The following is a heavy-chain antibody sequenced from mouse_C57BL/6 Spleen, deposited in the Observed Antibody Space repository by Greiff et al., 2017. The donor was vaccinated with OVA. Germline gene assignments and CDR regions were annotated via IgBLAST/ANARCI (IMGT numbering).Heavy chain of an antibody. CDR2: IYPGDGDT. J-gene: IGHJ2*01. Sequence: QVQLQQSGAELVKPGASVKISCKASGYAFSSYWMNWVKQRPGKGLEWIGQIYPGDGDTNYNGKFKGKATLTADKSSSTAYMQLSSLTSEDSAVYFCARRDTTVVADYFDYWGQGTTLTVSS. CDR1: GYAFSSYW. CDR3: ARRDTTVVADYFDY. V-gene: IGHV1-80*01. D-gene: IGHD1-1*01.